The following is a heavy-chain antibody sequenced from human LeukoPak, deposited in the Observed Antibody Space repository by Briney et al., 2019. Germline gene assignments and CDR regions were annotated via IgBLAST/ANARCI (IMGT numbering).Heavy chain of an antibody. D-gene: IGHD6-13*01. CDR2: IYPDDSNT. CDR3: ARQGAAGKYYYYYMDV. Sequence: GESLKISCQGSGYNFPIYWIGWVRQMPGQGLEWMGIIYPDDSNTIYGPSFQGQVTISADKSINTAYLEWSSLKTSDTAIYYCARQGAAGKYYYYYMDVWGKGTTVTVSS. CDR1: GYNFPIYW. J-gene: IGHJ6*03. V-gene: IGHV5-51*01.